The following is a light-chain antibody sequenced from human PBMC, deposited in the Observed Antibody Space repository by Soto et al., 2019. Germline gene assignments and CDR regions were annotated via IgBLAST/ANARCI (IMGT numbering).Light chain of an antibody. CDR1: ESLLYSNGFNY. CDR2: LGS. J-gene: IGKJ3*01. Sequence: DIVMTQSPLFLPVTPGEPASISCRSSESLLYSNGFNYLDWYLQKPGQSPQLLIYLGSNRASGVPDRFSGSGSGTDFTLKISRVEAEDVGVYYCMQALQTPLTFGPGTKVDVK. CDR3: MQALQTPLT. V-gene: IGKV2-28*01.